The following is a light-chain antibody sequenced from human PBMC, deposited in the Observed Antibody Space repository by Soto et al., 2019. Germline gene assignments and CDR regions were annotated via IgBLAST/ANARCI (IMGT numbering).Light chain of an antibody. CDR2: AAS. CDR1: QGIRDF. Sequence: DIQLTQSPSLLSASVGDRVTITCRASQGIRDFLAWYQQKPGQPPKLLIYAASTLQTGVPTRFSGIASGTEFTLIISNLQPADFATYYCQQFNVYPLTFGGGTKVEIK. J-gene: IGKJ4*01. V-gene: IGKV1-9*01. CDR3: QQFNVYPLT.